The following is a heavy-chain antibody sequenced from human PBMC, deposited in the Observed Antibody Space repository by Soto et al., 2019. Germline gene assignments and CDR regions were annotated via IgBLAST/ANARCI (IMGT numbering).Heavy chain of an antibody. CDR1: GGSISSSSYY. Sequence: QLQLQESGPGLVKPSETLSLTCTVSGGSISSSSYYWGWIRQPPGKGLEWIGSIYYSGSTYYNPSPKSSPTTSLDTSVTQFSLKLSPVTAADTAVYYCARHGMEYYDLSGYSYSPYDFACWAQGTVVPVSS. CDR2: IYYSGST. J-gene: IGHJ4*02. D-gene: IGHD3-22*01. V-gene: IGHV4-39*01. CDR3: ARHGMEYYDLSGYSYSPYDFAC.